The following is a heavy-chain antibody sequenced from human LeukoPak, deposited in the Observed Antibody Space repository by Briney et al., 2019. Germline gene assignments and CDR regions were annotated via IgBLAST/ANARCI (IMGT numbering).Heavy chain of an antibody. D-gene: IGHD3-10*01. CDR3: AKGYSRIDYGSGGSDY. Sequence: GGSLRLSCAASGFTFSSYGMHWVRQAPGKGLEWGAVISYDGSNKYYADSVKGRFTISRDNSKNTLYLQMNSLRAEDTAVYYCAKGYSRIDYGSGGSDYWGQGTLVTVSS. V-gene: IGHV3-30*18. J-gene: IGHJ4*02. CDR2: ISYDGSNK. CDR1: GFTFSSYG.